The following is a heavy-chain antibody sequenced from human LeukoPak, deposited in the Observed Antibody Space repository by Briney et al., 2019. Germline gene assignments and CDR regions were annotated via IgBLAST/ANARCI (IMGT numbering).Heavy chain of an antibody. D-gene: IGHD6-19*01. CDR2: INHSGST. Sequence: SETLSLTCAVYGEPFNGYYWNWIRQSPGKGLEWIGEINHSGSTNYNPSLKSRVTISVDTSKNQFSLKLSSVTAADTAVYYCARFGIAVAGIAETGYYFDYWGQGTLVTVSS. J-gene: IGHJ4*02. V-gene: IGHV4-34*01. CDR1: GEPFNGYY. CDR3: ARFGIAVAGIAETGYYFDY.